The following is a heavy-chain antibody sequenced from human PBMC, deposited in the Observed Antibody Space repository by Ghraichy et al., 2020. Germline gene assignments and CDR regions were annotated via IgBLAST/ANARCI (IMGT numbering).Heavy chain of an antibody. CDR3: ARRGYSYGYDYFDY. Sequence: SETLSLTCAVSGGSISSGGYSWSWIRQPPGKGLEWIGYIYYSGSTYYNPSLKSRVTISVEMSKNQFSLKLSSVTAADTAVYYCARRGYSYGYDYFDYWGQGTLVIVSS. D-gene: IGHD5-18*01. CDR1: GGSISSGGYS. CDR2: IYYSGST. J-gene: IGHJ4*02. V-gene: IGHV4-30-4*07.